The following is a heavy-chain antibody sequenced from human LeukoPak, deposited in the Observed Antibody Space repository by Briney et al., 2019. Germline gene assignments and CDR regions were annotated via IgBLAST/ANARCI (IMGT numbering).Heavy chain of an antibody. CDR2: ISAYNGDT. CDR1: GYTFTIYG. CDR3: ARDPSNSSGWYVYFDY. J-gene: IGHJ4*02. V-gene: IGHV1-18*04. Sequence: GASVKVSCKVSGYTFTIYGISWVRQAPGQGLEWMGWISAYNGDTKYAQKLQGRVTMTTDTSTSTAYMELRSLRSDDTGVYYCARDPSNSSGWYVYFDYWGQGTLVTVSS. D-gene: IGHD6-19*01.